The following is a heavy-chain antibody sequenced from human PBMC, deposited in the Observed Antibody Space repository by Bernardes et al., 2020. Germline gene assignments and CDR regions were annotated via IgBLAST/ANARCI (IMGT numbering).Heavy chain of an antibody. CDR3: ARVVCIAARLRCRYYYGMDV. Sequence: ASVKVSCKASGYTFTSYDINWVRQATGQGLEWMGWMNPNSGNTGYAQKFQGRVTMTRNTSISTAYMELSSLRSEDTAVYYCARVVCIAARLRCRYYYGMDVWGKGTTVTVSS. V-gene: IGHV1-8*01. CDR2: MNPNSGNT. J-gene: IGHJ6*04. CDR1: GYTFTSYD. D-gene: IGHD6-6*01.